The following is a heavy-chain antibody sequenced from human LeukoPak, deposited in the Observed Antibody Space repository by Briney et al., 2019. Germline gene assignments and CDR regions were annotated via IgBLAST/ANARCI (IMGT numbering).Heavy chain of an antibody. D-gene: IGHD1-26*01. Sequence: SETLSLTCTISGGSISSYYWSWIRQPPGKGLEWIGYVYYTGGTNSNPSLKSRVTISVDTSKNQFSLKLSSVTAADTAVYYCARDPYSGSYGNYYYYFMDVWGKGTTVTISS. CDR1: GGSISSYY. CDR3: ARDPYSGSYGNYYYYFMDV. V-gene: IGHV4-59*12. J-gene: IGHJ6*03. CDR2: VYYTGGT.